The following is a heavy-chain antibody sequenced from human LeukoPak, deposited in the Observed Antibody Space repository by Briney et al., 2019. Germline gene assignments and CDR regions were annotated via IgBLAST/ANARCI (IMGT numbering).Heavy chain of an antibody. D-gene: IGHD2-2*01. CDR3: ARGELPIVVLPAAITH. J-gene: IGHJ4*02. CDR2: IIPILGTA. CDR1: GGTFSSYA. Sequence: SVNVSCKSSGGTFSSYAISWVRQAPGQGLEWMGRIIPILGTANYAQKFQGRVTITTDESTSTAYMELSSLRSEDTAVYYCARGELPIVVLPAAITHWGQGTLVTVSS. V-gene: IGHV1-69*11.